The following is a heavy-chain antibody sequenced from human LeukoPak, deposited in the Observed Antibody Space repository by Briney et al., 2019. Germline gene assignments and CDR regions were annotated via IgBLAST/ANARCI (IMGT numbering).Heavy chain of an antibody. CDR2: INHSGST. CDR3: ARDFGWYYHLDY. V-gene: IGHV4-34*01. CDR1: GGSFSGYY. Sequence: SETLSLTCAVYGGSFSGYYWSWIRQPPGKGLEWIGEINHSGSTNYNPSLKSRVTISVDTSKNQFSLKLSSVTAADTAVYYCARDFGWYYHLDYWGQGTLVTVSS. D-gene: IGHD6-19*01. J-gene: IGHJ4*02.